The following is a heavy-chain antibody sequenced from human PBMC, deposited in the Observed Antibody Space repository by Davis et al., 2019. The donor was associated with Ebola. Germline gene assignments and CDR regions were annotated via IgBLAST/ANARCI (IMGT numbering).Heavy chain of an antibody. CDR3: ARDRGMGAAYRIDY. D-gene: IGHD6-13*01. CDR1: GYTFTSYG. V-gene: IGHV1-18*01. CDR2: ISAYNGNT. J-gene: IGHJ4*02. Sequence: AASVKVSCKASGYTFTSYGISWVRQAPGQGLEWMGWISAYNGNTNYAQKLQGRVTMTTDTSTSTAYMEVRSLRSDDTAVYYCARDRGMGAAYRIDYRGQGTLVTVSS.